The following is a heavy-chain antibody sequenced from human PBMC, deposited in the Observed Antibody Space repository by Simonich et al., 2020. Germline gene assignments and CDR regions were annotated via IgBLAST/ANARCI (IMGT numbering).Heavy chain of an antibody. CDR1: GFTFRSDS. V-gene: IGHV3-21*01. D-gene: IGHD1-1*01. CDR2: CSKRNSYI. Sequence: EVQLVVSGGGLVKPGGSLGLSCAASGFTFRSDSMNWVRQAPWKGLEWVSYCSKRNSYIYYADSVKGRFTNSRDNAKNSLYLQMNSLRAEDTAVYYCARANERDYWGQGTLVTVSS. J-gene: IGHJ4*02. CDR3: ARANERDY.